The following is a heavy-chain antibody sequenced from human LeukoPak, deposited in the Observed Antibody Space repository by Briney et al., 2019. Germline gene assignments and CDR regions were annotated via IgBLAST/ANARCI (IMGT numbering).Heavy chain of an antibody. CDR1: GYSISSGYY. CDR3: ARADSGSYYDGAFDI. D-gene: IGHD1-26*01. J-gene: IGHJ3*02. CDR2: IYHSGST. V-gene: IGHV4-38-2*02. Sequence: SETLSLTCTVSGYSISSGYYWGWIRQPPGKGLEWIGSIYHSGSTYYNPSLKSRVTISVDTSKNQFSLKLSSVTAADTAVYYCARADSGSYYDGAFDIWGQGTMVTVSS.